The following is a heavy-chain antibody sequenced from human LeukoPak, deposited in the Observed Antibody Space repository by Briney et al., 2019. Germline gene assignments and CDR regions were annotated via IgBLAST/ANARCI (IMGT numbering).Heavy chain of an antibody. CDR3: ARVGSSWYSYFDY. CDR2: ISSTSGTI. V-gene: IGHV3-48*04. CDR1: GFSFTSYG. Sequence: GGSLRLSCTDSGFSFTSYGMNWVRQAPGKGLEWVSYISSTSGTIQYADSVNGRFTISRDNAKNTLYLQMNSLRAEDTAVYYCARVGSSWYSYFDYWGQGTLVTVSS. D-gene: IGHD6-13*01. J-gene: IGHJ4*02.